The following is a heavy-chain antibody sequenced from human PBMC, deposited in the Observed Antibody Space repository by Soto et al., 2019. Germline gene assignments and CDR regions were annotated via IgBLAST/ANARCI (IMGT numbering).Heavy chain of an antibody. V-gene: IGHV3-48*03. Sequence: PGGSLRLSCAASGFTFSSYEMNWVRQAPGKGLEWVSYISSSGSTIYYADSVKGRFTISRDNAKNSLYLQMNSLRAEDTAVYYCARVHRPSGYCSGGSCYAAFDYWGQGTLVTVSS. CDR2: ISSSGSTI. D-gene: IGHD2-15*01. CDR3: ARVHRPSGYCSGGSCYAAFDY. CDR1: GFTFSSYE. J-gene: IGHJ4*02.